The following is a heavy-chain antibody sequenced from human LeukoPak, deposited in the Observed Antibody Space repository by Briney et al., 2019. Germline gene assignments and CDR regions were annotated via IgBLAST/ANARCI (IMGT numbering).Heavy chain of an antibody. Sequence: GGSLRLSCAASGFTFSSYGMPWVRQAPGKGLEWVAVIWYDGSNKYYADSVKGRFTISRDNSKNTLYLQMNSLRAEDTAVYYCARDWDCSGGSCYSLYYYYGMDVWGQGTTVTVSS. CDR3: ARDWDCSGGSCYSLYYYYGMDV. V-gene: IGHV3-33*01. CDR2: IWYDGSNK. D-gene: IGHD2-15*01. CDR1: GFTFSSYG. J-gene: IGHJ6*02.